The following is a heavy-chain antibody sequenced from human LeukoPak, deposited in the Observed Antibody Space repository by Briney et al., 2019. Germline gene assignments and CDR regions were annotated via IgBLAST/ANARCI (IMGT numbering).Heavy chain of an antibody. CDR3: ARGPIVVVPAAMKRYYYYYYGMDV. D-gene: IGHD2-2*01. V-gene: IGHV1-69*13. Sequence: ASVKVSCKASGGTFSSYAISWVRQAPGQGLEWMGGIIPIFGTANYAQKFQGRVTITADESTSTAYMELSSLRSEDTAVYYCARGPIVVVPAAMKRYYYYYYGMDVWGQGTTVTVSS. J-gene: IGHJ6*02. CDR1: GGTFSSYA. CDR2: IIPIFGTA.